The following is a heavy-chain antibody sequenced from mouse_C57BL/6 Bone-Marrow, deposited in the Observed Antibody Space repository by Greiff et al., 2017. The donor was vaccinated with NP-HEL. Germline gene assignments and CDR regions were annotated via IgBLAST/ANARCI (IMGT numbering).Heavy chain of an antibody. CDR1: GYEFSNYW. Sequence: VQLQESGAELVKPGASVKISCKASGYEFSNYWMNWVKQRPGKGLEWIGQIYPGGGATNYNGKFKDKATLTADKSSSTAYMQLSRLTSEDSAVYFCARGANWGQGTLVTVSA. CDR2: IYPGGGAT. CDR3: ARGAN. J-gene: IGHJ3*01. V-gene: IGHV1-80*01.